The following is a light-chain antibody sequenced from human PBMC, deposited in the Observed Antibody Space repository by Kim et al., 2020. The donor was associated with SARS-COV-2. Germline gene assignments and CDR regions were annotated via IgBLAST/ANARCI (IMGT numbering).Light chain of an antibody. Sequence: QPALTQSPSASASLGASVKLTCTLSSGHSSFAIAWHQQQPDRGPRFLMKLDSNSSHIKGDGIPDRFSGSSSGSERYLTISSLQSDDEADYYCQTWVPGIVVFGGGTQLTVL. V-gene: IGLV4-69*01. CDR1: SGHSSFA. CDR2: LDSNSSH. J-gene: IGLJ2*01. CDR3: QTWVPGIVV.